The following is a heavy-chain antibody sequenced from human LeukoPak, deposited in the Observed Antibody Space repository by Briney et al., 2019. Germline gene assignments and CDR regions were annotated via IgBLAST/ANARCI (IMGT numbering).Heavy chain of an antibody. D-gene: IGHD6-13*01. Sequence: ASVKVSCKASGYTFTGYYLHWVRQAPGQGLEWMGWINPNGGGTNYAQKFQGRVTMTRDTSISTAYMELSRLRSDDTAVYYCARDRSSSWFDYYYYGMDVWGQGTTVTVSS. CDR2: INPNGGGT. J-gene: IGHJ6*02. V-gene: IGHV1-2*02. CDR3: ARDRSSSWFDYYYYGMDV. CDR1: GYTFTGYY.